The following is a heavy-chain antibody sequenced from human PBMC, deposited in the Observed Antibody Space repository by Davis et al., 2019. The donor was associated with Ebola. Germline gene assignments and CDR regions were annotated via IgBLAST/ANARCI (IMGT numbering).Heavy chain of an antibody. CDR3: ARGTYGDSIFDY. V-gene: IGHV1-3*01. CDR1: GYTFTSYG. CDR2: INAGNGNT. D-gene: IGHD4-17*01. Sequence: ASVKVSCKASGYTFTSYGISWVRQAPGQGLEWMGWINAGNGNTKYSQKFQGRVTITRDTSASTAYMELSSLRSEDTAVYYCARGTYGDSIFDYWGQGTLVTVSS. J-gene: IGHJ4*02.